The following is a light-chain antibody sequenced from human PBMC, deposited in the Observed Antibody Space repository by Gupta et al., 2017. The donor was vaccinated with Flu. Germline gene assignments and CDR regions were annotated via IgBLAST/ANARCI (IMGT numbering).Light chain of an antibody. CDR2: GAS. V-gene: IGKV3-15*01. CDR1: QNVNSN. J-gene: IGKJ5*01. Sequence: ATLSGSPGERATLSCRASQNVNSNLAWYHQKPGQAPRLLIYGASTRATGISARFSGSGSGTDFTLTISSLQSEDFALYYCQQYDRWPLITFGQGTRLEIK. CDR3: QQYDRWPLIT.